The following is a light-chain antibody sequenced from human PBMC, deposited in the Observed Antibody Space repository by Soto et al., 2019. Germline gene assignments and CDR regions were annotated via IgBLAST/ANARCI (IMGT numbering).Light chain of an antibody. CDR2: EVI. CDR3: SSYAGSKNFVV. J-gene: IGLJ2*01. V-gene: IGLV1-40*01. Sequence: QAVLTQPPSVSGAPGQRVTISCTGSNSNIGADSEVHWYQHHPGKAPKLLIYEVIKRPSGIPDRFSGSKSDNTASLTVSGLQGEDEADYYCSSYAGSKNFVVFGGGTKVTVL. CDR1: NSNIGADSE.